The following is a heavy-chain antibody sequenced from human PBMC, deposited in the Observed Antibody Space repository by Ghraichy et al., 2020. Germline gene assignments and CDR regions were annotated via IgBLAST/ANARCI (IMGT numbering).Heavy chain of an antibody. CDR1: GDSVSSSSAA. V-gene: IGHV6-1*01. J-gene: IGHJ4*02. CDR2: TYYRSKWYY. D-gene: IGHD3-3*01. Sequence: SQTLSLTCAISGDSVSSSSAAWNWIRQSPSRGLEWLGRTYYRSKWYYEYAISVRSRITINPDTSKNQFSLQLNSVTPEDTSVYYCGRVYYDSVPHWGQGTLVTVSS. CDR3: GRVYYDSVPH.